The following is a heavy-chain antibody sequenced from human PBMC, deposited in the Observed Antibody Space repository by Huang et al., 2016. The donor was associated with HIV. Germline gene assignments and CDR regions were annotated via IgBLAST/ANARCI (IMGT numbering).Heavy chain of an antibody. CDR2: ISAYNSNT. D-gene: IGHD6-13*01. V-gene: IGHV1-18*01. Sequence: QVQLVQSGAEVKKPGASVKVSCRASGYTFTNYGISWVRQAPGQGLEWMGLISAYNSNTNYAQKRQGRVTMTTDTSTNTAYMELRSLRSDDTAVYYCARRMIATSGGRFDPWGQGTLVTVSS. J-gene: IGHJ5*02. CDR1: GYTFTNYG. CDR3: ARRMIATSGGRFDP.